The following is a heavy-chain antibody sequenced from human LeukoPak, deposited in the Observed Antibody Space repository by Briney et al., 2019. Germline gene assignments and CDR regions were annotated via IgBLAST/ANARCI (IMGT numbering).Heavy chain of an antibody. CDR1: GYSFTTYW. J-gene: IGHJ3*02. CDR3: ARHVSSSRVAFEI. CDR2: FNPADSDI. D-gene: IGHD2-2*01. Sequence: NHGESLKISCEVYGYSFTTYWLGWVRQMPGKGLEWMGTFNPADSDIRYSPSFQGQVIISADKSISTAYLQWSSLKASDTAMYYCARHVSSSRVAFEIWGQGTMVTVSS. V-gene: IGHV5-51*01.